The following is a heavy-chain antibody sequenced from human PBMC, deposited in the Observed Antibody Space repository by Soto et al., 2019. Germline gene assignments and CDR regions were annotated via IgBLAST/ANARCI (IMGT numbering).Heavy chain of an antibody. J-gene: IGHJ3*02. CDR3: AKELESIVVVVAATYAFDI. CDR2: ISGSGGST. V-gene: IGHV3-23*01. CDR1: GFTFSSYA. Sequence: GGALRLSCVASGFTFSSYAMSWVRQAPGKGLEWVSAISGSGGSTYYADSVKGRFTISRDNSKNTLYLQMNSLRAEDTAVYYCAKELESIVVVVAATYAFDIWGQGTMVTVSS. D-gene: IGHD2-15*01.